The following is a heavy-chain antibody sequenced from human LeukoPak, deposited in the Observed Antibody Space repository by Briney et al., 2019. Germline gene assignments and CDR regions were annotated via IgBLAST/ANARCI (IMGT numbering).Heavy chain of an antibody. D-gene: IGHD5-24*01. J-gene: IGHJ4*02. V-gene: IGHV1-46*01. CDR1: GYTFTRYY. Sequence: ASVKVSCKASGYTFTRYYMHWVRQAPGQGLEWMGIINPSGGSTSYAQKFQGRVTMTRDMSTSTAYMELSSLRSEDTAVYYCARQEMATIQPFDYWGQGTLVTVSS. CDR2: INPSGGST. CDR3: ARQEMATIQPFDY.